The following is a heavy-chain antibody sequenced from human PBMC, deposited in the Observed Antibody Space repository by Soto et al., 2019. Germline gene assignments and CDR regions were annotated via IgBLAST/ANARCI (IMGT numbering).Heavy chain of an antibody. CDR3: ARLPGITTLRRDY. Sequence: QLQLQESGPGLVKPSENLSLTCSVSGGSISSPSSYWGWIRQLPGKGLEGIGSIYYSGKTYYNPSVNSPVTMFVDTSRNQFSLKVNSVTAADTAVYCCARLPGITTLRRDYWGQGTLVTVSS. CDR2: IYYSGKT. J-gene: IGHJ4*02. CDR1: GGSISSPSSY. V-gene: IGHV4-39*01. D-gene: IGHD1-1*01.